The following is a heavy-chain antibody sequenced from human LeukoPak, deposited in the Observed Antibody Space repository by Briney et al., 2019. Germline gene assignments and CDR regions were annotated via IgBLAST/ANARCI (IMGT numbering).Heavy chain of an antibody. CDR3: ARLYAGTRPPDY. V-gene: IGHV4-59*08. CDR2: IYNSGIT. J-gene: IGHJ4*02. D-gene: IGHD3-10*01. CDR1: GGSISAYY. Sequence: SETLSLTCTVSGGSISAYYWSWIRQPPGKGLEWIAYIYNSGITNYNPSLKSRVTISVDTSKNQFSLNLRSVTAADTAVYYCARLYAGTRPPDYWGQGTLVTVSS.